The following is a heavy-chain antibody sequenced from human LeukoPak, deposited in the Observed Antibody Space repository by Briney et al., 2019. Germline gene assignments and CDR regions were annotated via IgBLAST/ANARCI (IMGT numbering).Heavy chain of an antibody. J-gene: IGHJ4*02. Sequence: PGGSLRLSCAASGFTFSSYAMSWVRQAPGKGLEWVSAISGSGGSTYYADSVKGRFTISRDNSKNTLYLQMNSLRAEDTAVYYCTRAPEYQYQNYWGQGTLVTVSS. CDR3: TRAPEYQYQNY. V-gene: IGHV3-23*01. D-gene: IGHD2-2*01. CDR2: ISGSGGST. CDR1: GFTFSSYA.